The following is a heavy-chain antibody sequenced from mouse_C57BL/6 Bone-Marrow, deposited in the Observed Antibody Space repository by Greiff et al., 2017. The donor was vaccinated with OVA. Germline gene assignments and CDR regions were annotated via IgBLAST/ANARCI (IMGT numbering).Heavy chain of an antibody. V-gene: IGHV1-5*01. J-gene: IGHJ4*01. CDR3: TVYDYDYYAMDY. D-gene: IGHD2-4*01. Sequence: EVQLQQSGTVLARPGASVKMSCKTSGYTFTSYWMHWVKQRPGQGLEWIGAIYPGNSDTSYNQKFKGKAKLTAVTSASTAYMELSSLTNEDSAVYYCTVYDYDYYAMDYWGQGTSVTVSS. CDR2: IYPGNSDT. CDR1: GYTFTSYW.